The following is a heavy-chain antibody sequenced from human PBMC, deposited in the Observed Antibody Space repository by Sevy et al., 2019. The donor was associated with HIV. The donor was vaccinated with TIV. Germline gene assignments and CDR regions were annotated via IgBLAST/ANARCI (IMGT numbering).Heavy chain of an antibody. D-gene: IGHD6-19*01. CDR3: ARISTGYSSGIDAFDI. CDR2: ISSSSSYI. V-gene: IGHV3-21*01. J-gene: IGHJ3*02. Sequence: GGSLRLSCAASGFTFSSYSMNWVRQAPGKGLEWVSSISSSSSYIYYADSVKGRFTISRDNAKNSLYLQMNSQRAEDTAVYYCARISTGYSSGIDAFDIWGQGTMVTVSS. CDR1: GFTFSSYS.